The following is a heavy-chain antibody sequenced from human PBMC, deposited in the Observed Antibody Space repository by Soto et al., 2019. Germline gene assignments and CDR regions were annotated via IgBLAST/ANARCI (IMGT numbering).Heavy chain of an antibody. V-gene: IGHV3-33*01. J-gene: IGHJ6*02. D-gene: IGHD3-10*01. Sequence: GGSLRLSCAASGFTFSSYGMHWVRQAPGKGRAWVAVIWYDGSNKYYADSVKGRFTISRDNSKNTLYLQMNSLRAEDTAVYYCARDLSYGRYYYYGMDVWGQGTTVTVSS. CDR3: ARDLSYGRYYYYGMDV. CDR2: IWYDGSNK. CDR1: GFTFSSYG.